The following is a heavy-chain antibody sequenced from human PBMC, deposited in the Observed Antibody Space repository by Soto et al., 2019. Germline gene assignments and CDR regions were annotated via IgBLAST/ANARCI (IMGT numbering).Heavy chain of an antibody. D-gene: IGHD5-12*01. CDR1: GLTFSSYE. Sequence: GGSLRLSCAASGLTFSSYEMHWVRQAPGKGLEWVSYISKSGSIIYYTDSVKGRFTISRDNAKNLLYLEMNSLRAEDSAVYFCASVMLRFPYGIDVWGQGTTVTVSS. V-gene: IGHV3-48*03. CDR2: ISKSGSII. J-gene: IGHJ6*02. CDR3: ASVMLRFPYGIDV.